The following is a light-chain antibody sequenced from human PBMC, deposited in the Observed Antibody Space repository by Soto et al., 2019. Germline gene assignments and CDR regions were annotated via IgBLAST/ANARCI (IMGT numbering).Light chain of an antibody. CDR2: DAS. J-gene: IGKJ4*01. CDR3: QQRSNWPPWLT. Sequence: EIVLTQSPATLSLSPGERATLSCRASQSVSSYLAWYQQKPGQAPRLLIYDASNRATGIPARFSGSGSGTDFTLTISSLEPEEFAVYYCQQRSNWPPWLTFGGGTKVEIK. CDR1: QSVSSY. V-gene: IGKV3-11*01.